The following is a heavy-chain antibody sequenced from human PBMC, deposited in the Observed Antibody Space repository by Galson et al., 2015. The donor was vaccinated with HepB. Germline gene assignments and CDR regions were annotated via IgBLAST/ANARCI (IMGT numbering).Heavy chain of an antibody. Sequence: SLRLSCAGSGFIFRHHAMAWIRQAPGKGLEWVSGINGRGSTTYYADAVKGRFSISRDNSKNTVSLQMDNLKVDDTAIYYCVKEGAWFGGDWFDPWGQGTLVTVS. CDR1: GFIFRHHA. CDR3: VKEGAWFGGDWFDP. V-gene: IGHV3-23*01. J-gene: IGHJ5*02. D-gene: IGHD3-16*01. CDR2: INGRGSTT.